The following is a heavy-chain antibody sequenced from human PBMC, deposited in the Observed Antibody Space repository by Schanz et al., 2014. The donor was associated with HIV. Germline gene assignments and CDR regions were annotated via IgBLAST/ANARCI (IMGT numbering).Heavy chain of an antibody. CDR3: ARDWRPNYDFWSGSSGVIGMDV. CDR2: IWYDGSNK. Sequence: QVQLVESGGCVVQPGRSLRLSCAASGFTFSSYGMHWVRQAPGKGLEWVAVIWYDGSNKYYADSVKGRFTISRDNSKNTLYLQMNSLRAEDTAVYYCARDWRPNYDFWSGSSGVIGMDVWGQGTTVTVSS. J-gene: IGHJ6*02. D-gene: IGHD3-3*01. V-gene: IGHV3-33*01. CDR1: GFTFSSYG.